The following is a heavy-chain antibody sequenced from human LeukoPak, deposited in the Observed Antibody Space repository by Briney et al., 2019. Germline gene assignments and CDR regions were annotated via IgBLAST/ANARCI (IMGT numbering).Heavy chain of an antibody. Sequence: SETLSLTCTVSGGSISSGSYYWSWIRQPAGKGLEWIGRIYTSGSTNYNPSLKSRVTISVDTSKNHFSLKLSSVTAADTAVYYCARGPPHQATVTTFFDYWGQGTLVTVSS. CDR2: IYTSGST. CDR1: GGSISSGSYY. D-gene: IGHD4-17*01. CDR3: ARGPPHQATVTTFFDY. J-gene: IGHJ4*02. V-gene: IGHV4-61*02.